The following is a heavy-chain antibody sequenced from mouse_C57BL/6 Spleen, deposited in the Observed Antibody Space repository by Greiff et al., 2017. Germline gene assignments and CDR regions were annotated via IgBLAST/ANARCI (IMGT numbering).Heavy chain of an antibody. CDR2: IYPGSGNP. Sequence: VQLQQSGAELVRPGASVKLSCKASGYTFTDYYINWVKQRPGQGLEWIARIYPGSGNPYYNEKFKGKATLTAEQASSTAYMQLSSLTSEDSAVYFCARSTMTPYYAMDYWGQGTSVTVSS. V-gene: IGHV1-76*01. D-gene: IGHD2-4*01. J-gene: IGHJ4*01. CDR3: ARSTMTPYYAMDY. CDR1: GYTFTDYY.